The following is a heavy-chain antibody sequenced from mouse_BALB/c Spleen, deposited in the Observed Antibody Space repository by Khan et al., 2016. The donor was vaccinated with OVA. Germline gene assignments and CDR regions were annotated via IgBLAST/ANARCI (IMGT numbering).Heavy chain of an antibody. CDR2: ISDLAYTF. D-gene: IGHD1-2*01. J-gene: IGHJ3*01. CDR1: GFTFSDYG. V-gene: IGHV5-15*02. Sequence: EVELVASGGGLVQPGGSRKLSCAASGFTFSDYGMAWVRQAPGKGPEWVAFISDLAYTFYYADTVTGRFTLSRENAKNTLYLEMSSLRSGDTAMYYCARGGGTAPFAYWGQGTLVTVSA. CDR3: ARGGGTAPFAY.